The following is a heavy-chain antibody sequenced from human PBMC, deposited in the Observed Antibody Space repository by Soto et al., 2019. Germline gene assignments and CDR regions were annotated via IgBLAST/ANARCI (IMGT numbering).Heavy chain of an antibody. D-gene: IGHD3-3*01. Sequence: RASVKVSCTASGYTFTGYYMHWVRQAPGQGLEWMGWINPNSGGTNYAQKFQGWVTMTRDTSISTAYMELSRLRSDDTAVYYCARGVGDYDVGSGYYTHYGMVGWGQGTTVTVSS. V-gene: IGHV1-2*04. CDR2: INPNSGGT. CDR3: ARGVGDYDVGSGYYTHYGMVG. J-gene: IGHJ6*02. CDR1: GYTFTGYY.